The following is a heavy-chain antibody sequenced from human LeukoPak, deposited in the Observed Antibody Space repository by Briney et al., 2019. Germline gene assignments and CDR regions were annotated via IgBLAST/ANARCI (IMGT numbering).Heavy chain of an antibody. D-gene: IGHD6-13*01. V-gene: IGHV5-51*01. CDR1: GYSFSNYY. J-gene: IGHJ3*02. Sequence: GGSLKISCQGSGYSFSNYYIAWVRQMPGKGLEWRGIIYPGDSDTRYTPSFQGRVTISADKSISTAYLQWSSLEASDTAMYYCARVAAAGTFGAFDIWGQGTMVTVSS. CDR3: ARVAAAGTFGAFDI. CDR2: IYPGDSDT.